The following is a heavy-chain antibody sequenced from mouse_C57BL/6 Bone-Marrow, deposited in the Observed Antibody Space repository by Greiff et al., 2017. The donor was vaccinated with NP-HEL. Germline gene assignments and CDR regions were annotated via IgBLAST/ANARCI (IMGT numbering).Heavy chain of an antibody. J-gene: IGHJ2*01. CDR1: GYTFTSYT. V-gene: IGHV1-4*01. CDR3: ARGGVYDYDGGYYFDY. D-gene: IGHD2-4*01. Sequence: QVQLQQSGAELARPGASVKMSCKASGYTFTSYTMHWVKQRPGQGLEWIGYINPSSGYTKYNQKFKDKATLTADKSSSTAYMQLSSLTSEDSAVYYCARGGVYDYDGGYYFDYWGQGTTLTVSS. CDR2: INPSSGYT.